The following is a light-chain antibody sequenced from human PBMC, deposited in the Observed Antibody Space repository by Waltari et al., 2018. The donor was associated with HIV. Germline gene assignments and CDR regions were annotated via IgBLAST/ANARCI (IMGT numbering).Light chain of an antibody. CDR3: QSYDITLSASVV. J-gene: IGLJ2*01. CDR1: TSTIGADYD. Sequence: QSVLTQPPSLSGPPGPRVTISFTRSTSTIGADYDAHCYQQIPGTAPKLLISGNKNRPSGVPDRFSASKSGTSASLTITGLQAEDEADYFCQSYDITLSASVVFGGGTKLTVL. CDR2: GNK. V-gene: IGLV1-40*01.